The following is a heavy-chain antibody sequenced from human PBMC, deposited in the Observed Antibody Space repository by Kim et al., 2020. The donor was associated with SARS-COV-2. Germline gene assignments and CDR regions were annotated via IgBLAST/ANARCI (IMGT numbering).Heavy chain of an antibody. CDR3: ARLARYFDWSTDY. V-gene: IGHV4-34*01. CDR1: GGSFSGYY. Sequence: SETLSLTCAVYGGSFSGYYWSWIRQPPGKGLEWIGEINHSGSTNYNPSLKSRVTISVDTSKNQFSLKLSSVTAADTAVYYCARLARYFDWSTDYWGQGTLVTVSS. CDR2: INHSGST. D-gene: IGHD3-9*01. J-gene: IGHJ4*02.